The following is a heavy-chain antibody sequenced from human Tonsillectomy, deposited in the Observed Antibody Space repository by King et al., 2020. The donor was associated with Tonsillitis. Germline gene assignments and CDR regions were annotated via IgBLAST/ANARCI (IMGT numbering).Heavy chain of an antibody. J-gene: IGHJ4*02. CDR2: IRGSDGNT. V-gene: IGHV3-23*04. CDR3: ARILISMIRGIINTYYFDY. D-gene: IGHD3-10*01. Sequence: VQLVESGGGLVQPGGSLRLSCAASGFTFSSFAMSWVRQAPGKGLEWVSGIRGSDGNTYYADSVKGRFTVSRDNSKNTEYLQLNSLRAEDTALYYCARILISMIRGIINTYYFDYWGQGTLVTVSS. CDR1: GFTFSSFA.